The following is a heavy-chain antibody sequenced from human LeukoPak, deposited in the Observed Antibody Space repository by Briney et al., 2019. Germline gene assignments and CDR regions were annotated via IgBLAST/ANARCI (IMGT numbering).Heavy chain of an antibody. D-gene: IGHD2-2*01. CDR2: IRSKAYGGTT. V-gene: IGHV3-49*04. CDR1: GFTFGDYA. CDR3: AKGQYQLLVLQYFDY. J-gene: IGHJ4*02. Sequence: GGSLRLSCTASGFTFGDYAMSWVREAPGKGLEWVGFIRSKAYGGTTEYAASVKGRFTISRDDSKSIAYLQMNSLRAEDTAVYYCAKGQYQLLVLQYFDYWGQGTLVTVSS.